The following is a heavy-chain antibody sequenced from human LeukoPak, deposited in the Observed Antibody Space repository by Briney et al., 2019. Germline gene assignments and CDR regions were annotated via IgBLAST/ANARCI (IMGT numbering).Heavy chain of an antibody. CDR2: ISSSSSYT. Sequence: AGGPLRLSCAASGFTFSDYYMSWIRKAPGKGLEWVSYISSSSSYTNYADPAKGRFTISRDNAKNSLYLQMNSLRAEDTAVYYCARDFTYYYGSGSFCDYWGQGTLVTVSS. V-gene: IGHV3-11*06. D-gene: IGHD3-10*01. CDR3: ARDFTYYYGSGSFCDY. CDR1: GFTFSDYY. J-gene: IGHJ4*02.